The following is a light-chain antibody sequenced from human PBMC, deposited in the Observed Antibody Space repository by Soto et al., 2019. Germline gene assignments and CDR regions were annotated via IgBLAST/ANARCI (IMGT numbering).Light chain of an antibody. CDR1: QSVLSSSNNKNY. Sequence: DIVMTQSPDSLAVSLGERATIKCKSSQSVLSSSNNKNYLAWYQQTPGQPPKLLISWASTRASGVPDRFSGSGSLTDFTLTISSLQSADVAVYYCQQYYSTPLTFGGGTKVEIK. CDR3: QQYYSTPLT. CDR2: WAS. J-gene: IGKJ4*01. V-gene: IGKV4-1*01.